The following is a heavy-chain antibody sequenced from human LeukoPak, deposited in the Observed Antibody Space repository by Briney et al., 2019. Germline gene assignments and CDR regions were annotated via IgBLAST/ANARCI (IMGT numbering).Heavy chain of an antibody. CDR3: ARASYYYDSSGYLNSFDP. D-gene: IGHD3-22*01. Sequence: SVKVSCKAFGGTFSSYAISWVRQAPGQGLEWMGRIIPIFGTANYAQKFQGRVTITTDESTSTAYMELSSLRSEDTAVYYCARASYYYDSSGYLNSFDPWGQGTLVTVSS. CDR2: IIPIFGTA. CDR1: GGTFSSYA. J-gene: IGHJ5*02. V-gene: IGHV1-69*05.